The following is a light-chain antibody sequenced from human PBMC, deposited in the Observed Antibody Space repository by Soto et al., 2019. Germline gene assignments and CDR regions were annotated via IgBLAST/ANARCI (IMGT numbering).Light chain of an antibody. CDR2: KAS. Sequence: DNQMTQSPSTLSASVGDRVTITCRASQSISSWLAWYQQKPGKAPKLLIYKASSLESGVPSRFSGSVSGTEFTLTISSLQPDDFATYYCQQYNSYPLTFGGGTKVEIK. CDR3: QQYNSYPLT. J-gene: IGKJ4*01. V-gene: IGKV1-5*03. CDR1: QSISSW.